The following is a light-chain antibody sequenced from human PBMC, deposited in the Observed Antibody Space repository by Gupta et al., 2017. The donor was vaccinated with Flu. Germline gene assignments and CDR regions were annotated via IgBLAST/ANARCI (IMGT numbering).Light chain of an antibody. CDR3: QQYDTYLGT. CDR2: KAS. J-gene: IGKJ2*01. CDR1: QSIRDW. V-gene: IGKV1-5*03. Sequence: PFTLAGTGGDRGNITCRASQSIRDWLAWYQQKPGKAPNLLIYKASSLESGVPSRFSGSGSGTEFTLTISSLQPEDSATYYCQQYDTYLGTFGQGTKLEIK.